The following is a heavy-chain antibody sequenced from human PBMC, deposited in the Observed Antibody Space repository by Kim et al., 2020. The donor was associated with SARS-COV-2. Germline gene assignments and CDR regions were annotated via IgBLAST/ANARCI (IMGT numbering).Heavy chain of an antibody. J-gene: IGHJ6*02. D-gene: IGHD6-6*01. CDR3: ARGTWAARPPSGLIYYYYGMDV. Sequence: GESLKISCKGSGYSFTSYWIGWVRQMPGKGLEWMGIIYPGDSDTRYSPSFQGQVTISADKSISTAYLQWSSLKASDTAMYYCARGTWAARPPSGLIYYYYGMDVWGQGTTVTVSS. V-gene: IGHV5-51*01. CDR2: IYPGDSDT. CDR1: GYSFTSYW.